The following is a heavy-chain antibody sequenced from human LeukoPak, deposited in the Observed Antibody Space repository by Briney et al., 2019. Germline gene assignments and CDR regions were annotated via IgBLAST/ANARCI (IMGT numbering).Heavy chain of an antibody. J-gene: IGHJ4*02. CDR2: INPNSGGT. Sequence: ASVKVSCKASGYTFTGYYMHWVRQAPGQGLEWMGRINPNSGGTNYAQKFQGRVTMTRDTSISTAYMELSRLRSDDTAVYYCARDDSGSYNFDYWGQGTLVTVS. CDR1: GYTFTGYY. V-gene: IGHV1-2*06. D-gene: IGHD1-26*01. CDR3: ARDDSGSYNFDY.